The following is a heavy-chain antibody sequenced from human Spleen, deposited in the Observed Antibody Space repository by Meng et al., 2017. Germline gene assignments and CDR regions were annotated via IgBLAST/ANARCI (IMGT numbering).Heavy chain of an antibody. CDR2: LGAHDGDT. CDR1: DYTFTGYG. J-gene: IGHJ4*02. V-gene: IGHV1-18*01. D-gene: IGHD3-10*01. CDR3: ARGTPGRSYSDY. Sequence: QVQLVQSGAEVKKPGASVKVACKASDYTFTGYGVSWVRQAPGQGLEWMAWLGAHDGDTSHAPKFQGRVTVSADRPTATAYMELRSLRSDDTVVYYCARGTPGRSYSDYWGQGTLVTVSS.